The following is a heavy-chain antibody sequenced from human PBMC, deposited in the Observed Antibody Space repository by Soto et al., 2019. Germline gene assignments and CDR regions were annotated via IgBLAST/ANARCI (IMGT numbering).Heavy chain of an antibody. Sequence: GGSLRLSCAASGFTFSSYAMHWVRQAPGKGLEWVAVISYDGSNKYYADSVKGRFTISRDNSKNTLYLQMNSLRAEDTAVYYCARFYRYSGSYYFDYWGQGTLVTVSS. CDR1: GFTFSSYA. CDR3: ARFYRYSGSYYFDY. V-gene: IGHV3-30-3*01. D-gene: IGHD1-26*01. CDR2: ISYDGSNK. J-gene: IGHJ4*02.